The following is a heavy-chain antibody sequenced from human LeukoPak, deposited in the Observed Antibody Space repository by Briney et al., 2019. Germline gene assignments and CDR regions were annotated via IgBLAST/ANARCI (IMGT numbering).Heavy chain of an antibody. CDR1: GFTFDDYG. J-gene: IGHJ4*02. V-gene: IGHV3-20*04. Sequence: GGSLRLSCAASGFTFDDYGMSWVRQAPGKGLEWVSGINWDGGSTGYADSVKGRFTISRDNAKNSLYLQMNSLRAEDTALYYCARDPPTGYSSGWYFDYWGQGTLVTVSS. D-gene: IGHD6-19*01. CDR2: INWDGGST. CDR3: ARDPPTGYSSGWYFDY.